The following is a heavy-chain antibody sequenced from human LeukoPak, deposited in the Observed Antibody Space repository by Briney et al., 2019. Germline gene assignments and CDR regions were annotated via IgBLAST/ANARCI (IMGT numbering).Heavy chain of an antibody. CDR3: ARRSHSSGWSYWYFDL. CDR1: GGSFSNYY. V-gene: IGHV4-34*01. Sequence: SETLSLTCAVYGGSFSNYYWNWIRQTPGKGLEWIGEINHSGSTNYNPSLTSRVTISVDTSKNQFSLKLSSVTAADTAVYYCARRSHSSGWSYWYFDLWGRGTLVTVSS. J-gene: IGHJ2*01. D-gene: IGHD6-19*01. CDR2: INHSGST.